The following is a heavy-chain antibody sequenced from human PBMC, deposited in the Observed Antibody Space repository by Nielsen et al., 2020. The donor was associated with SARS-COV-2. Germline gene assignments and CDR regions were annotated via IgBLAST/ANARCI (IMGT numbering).Heavy chain of an antibody. J-gene: IGHJ4*02. Sequence: GGSLRLSCAASGFTFSSYAMHWVRQAPGKGLEWVAVISYDGSNKYYADSVKGRFTISRDNSKNTLYLQMNSLRAEDTAVYYCAKAAFFYGSGSYQVWGDYWGQGTLVTVSS. CDR2: ISYDGSNK. D-gene: IGHD3-10*01. CDR1: GFTFSSYA. V-gene: IGHV3-30-3*01. CDR3: AKAAFFYGSGSYQVWGDY.